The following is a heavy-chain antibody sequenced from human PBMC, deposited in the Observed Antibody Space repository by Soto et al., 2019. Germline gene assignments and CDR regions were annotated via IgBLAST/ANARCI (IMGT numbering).Heavy chain of an antibody. D-gene: IGHD2-15*01. CDR2: INSDGSST. J-gene: IGHJ4*02. CDR1: GFTFSSYW. V-gene: IGHV3-74*01. CDR3: VRTSLVVAAATREDY. Sequence: EVQLVESGGGLVQPGGSLRLSCAASGFTFSSYWMHWVRQAPGKGLVWVSRINSDGSSTRYADSVKGRFTISRDNANNTLYLQMNSLRAEDTAVYYCVRTSLVVAAATREDYWGQGTLVTVSS.